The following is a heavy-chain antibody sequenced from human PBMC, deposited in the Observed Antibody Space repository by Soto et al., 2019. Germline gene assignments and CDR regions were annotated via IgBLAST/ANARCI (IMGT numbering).Heavy chain of an antibody. D-gene: IGHD2-2*03. Sequence: PSETLSLTCTVSGGSISSYYWSWIRQPPGKGLEWIGYIYYSGSTNYNPSLKSRVTISVDTSKNQFSLKLISVTTADTALYFCAREGNLGRWIQPLDSWGQGTLVTVSS. CDR3: AREGNLGRWIQPLDS. V-gene: IGHV4-59*01. J-gene: IGHJ4*02. CDR1: GGSISSYY. CDR2: IYYSGST.